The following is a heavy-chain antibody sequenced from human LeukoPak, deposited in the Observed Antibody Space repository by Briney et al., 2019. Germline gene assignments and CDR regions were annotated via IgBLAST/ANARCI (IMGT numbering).Heavy chain of an antibody. D-gene: IGHD5-18*01. Sequence: ASVKVSCKASGYTFTGYYMHWVRQAPGQGLEWMGWINPNSGGTNYAQKFQGRVTMTRDTSISTAYMELSRLRSDDTAVYYCARVFDDAQTIGYSYGSPSYYYYMDVWGKGTTVTVSS. CDR1: GYTFTGYY. V-gene: IGHV1-2*02. J-gene: IGHJ6*03. CDR3: ARVFDDAQTIGYSYGSPSYYYYMDV. CDR2: INPNSGGT.